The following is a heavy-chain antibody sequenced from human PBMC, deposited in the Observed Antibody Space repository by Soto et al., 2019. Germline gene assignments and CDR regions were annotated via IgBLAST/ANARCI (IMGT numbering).Heavy chain of an antibody. CDR1: GYTFTSYA. D-gene: IGHD3-3*01. J-gene: IGHJ4*02. CDR3: ARDYDFWSGYYHFDY. V-gene: IGHV1-3*01. Sequence: GASVKVSCKASGYTFTSYAMHWVRQAPGQRLEWMGWINAGNGNTKYSQKFQGRVTITRDTSASTAYMELSSLRSEDTAVYYCARDYDFWSGYYHFDYWGQGTLVTVSS. CDR2: INAGNGNT.